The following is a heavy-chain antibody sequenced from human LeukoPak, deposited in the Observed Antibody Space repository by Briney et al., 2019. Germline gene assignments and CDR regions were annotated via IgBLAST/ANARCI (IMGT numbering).Heavy chain of an antibody. J-gene: IGHJ4*02. CDR3: AKEGRNLQTY. CDR1: GFMFSSNW. V-gene: IGHV3-7*03. CDR2: IKEDGTET. Sequence: GGSLRLSCAASGFMFSSNWMSWVRLAPGKGLEWVANIKEDGTETYYVDSVKGRFTISRDNAKNSLYLQMNSLRVEDTAVYYCAKEGRNLQTYWGQGTLVTVSS. D-gene: IGHD1-14*01.